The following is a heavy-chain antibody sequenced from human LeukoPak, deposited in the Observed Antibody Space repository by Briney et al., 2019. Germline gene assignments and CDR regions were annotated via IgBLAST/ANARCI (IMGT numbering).Heavy chain of an antibody. CDR1: GFTFDDYA. CDR3: AKDSRYCSGGSCYSVGAFDI. D-gene: IGHD2-15*01. Sequence: PGGSLRLSCAASGFTFDDYAMHWVRQAPGKGLEWVSGISWNSCSIGYADSVEGRFTISRDNAKNSLYLQMNSLRAEDTALYYCAKDSRYCSGGSCYSVGAFDIWGQGTMVTVSS. J-gene: IGHJ3*02. V-gene: IGHV3-9*01. CDR2: ISWNSCSI.